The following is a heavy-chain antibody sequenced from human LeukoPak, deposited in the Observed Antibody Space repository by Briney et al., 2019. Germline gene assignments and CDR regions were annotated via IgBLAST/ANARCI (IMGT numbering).Heavy chain of an antibody. V-gene: IGHV3-21*01. J-gene: IGHJ3*02. CDR2: ISSSSSYK. CDR1: GFTFSSYT. D-gene: IGHD2-2*01. CDR3: ARDMTCSGTTCYVSLASDI. Sequence: NTGGSLRLSGAASGFTFSSYTMNWVRQAPGKGLEWVSSISSSSSYKYYADSVKGRFTVSRDNAKNSLFLQMSSLRAEDTAVYYCARDMTCSGTTCYVSLASDIWGQGTMVTVSS.